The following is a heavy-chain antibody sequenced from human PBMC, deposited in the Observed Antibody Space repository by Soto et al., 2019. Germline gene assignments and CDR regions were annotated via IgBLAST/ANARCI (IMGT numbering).Heavy chain of an antibody. CDR3: ARQGKRGSFHIDY. CDR1: GGSISSSSYY. Sequence: SETLSLTCTVSGGSISSSSYYWGWIRQPPGKGLEWIGSIYYSGSTYYNPSLNSRITISVDTSKNQFSLKLSSVTAADTAVYYCARQGKRGSFHIDYWGQGTLVTVSS. CDR2: IYYSGST. V-gene: IGHV4-39*01. J-gene: IGHJ4*02.